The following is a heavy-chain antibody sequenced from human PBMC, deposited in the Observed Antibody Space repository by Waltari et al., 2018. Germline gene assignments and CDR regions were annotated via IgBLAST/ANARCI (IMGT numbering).Heavy chain of an antibody. J-gene: IGHJ4*02. CDR3: AKDVKYSSSWYGGDYFDY. CDR1: GFTFSSYA. CDR2: VSGRCGST. Sequence: EVQLVESGGGLVQPGGSLRLSCAASGFTFSSYAMSWVRQAPGKGLEWVSDVSGRCGSTYYADSVKGRFTISRDNSKNTLYLQMNSLRAEDTAVYYCAKDVKYSSSWYGGDYFDYWGQGTLVTVSS. V-gene: IGHV3-23*04. D-gene: IGHD6-13*01.